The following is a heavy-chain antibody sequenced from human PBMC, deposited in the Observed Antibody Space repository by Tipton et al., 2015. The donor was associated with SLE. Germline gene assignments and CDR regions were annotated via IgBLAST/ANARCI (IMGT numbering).Heavy chain of an antibody. V-gene: IGHV4-39*07. CDR3: ARPMGDY. J-gene: IGHJ4*02. CDR1: GGSISSSNCY. CDR2: IYYSGRT. Sequence: TLSLTCTVSGGSISSSNCYWGWIRQPPGKGLELIGIIYYSGRTYSHPSLKSRVTISVDTSKNQFSLKLSSVTAADTAVYYCARPMGDYWGQGTLVTVSS. D-gene: IGHD3-10*01.